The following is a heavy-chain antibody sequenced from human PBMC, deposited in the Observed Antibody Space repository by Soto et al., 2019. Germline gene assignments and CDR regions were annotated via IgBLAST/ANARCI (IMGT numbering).Heavy chain of an antibody. V-gene: IGHV1-2*02. D-gene: IGHD2-15*01. Sequence: QVQLVQSGAEVKKPGASVKVSCKASGYNFGDYYIHWVRRAPGQGPQWMGWLIPNSGVTQFAENFRGRVSMTSDTSLNTAYLELMRLKSDDTATYYGARDGGVAAIYGMDVWGQGTMVIVSS. CDR3: ARDGGVAAIYGMDV. CDR2: LIPNSGVT. J-gene: IGHJ6*02. CDR1: GYNFGDYY.